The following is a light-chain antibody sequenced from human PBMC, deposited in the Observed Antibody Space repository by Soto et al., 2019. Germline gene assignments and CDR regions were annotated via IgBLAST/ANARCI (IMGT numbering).Light chain of an antibody. CDR2: DDK. J-gene: IGLJ2*01. CDR3: QVWDTNSGAV. Sequence: SYELTQPPSVSVAPGQTAIITCGGDNLQTKNVHWYQQRPGQAPVLVIYDDKKRPSGIPERFSGSGSGNLATLTLIRVESRDEADYYCQVWDTNSGAVFGGGTKLTVL. V-gene: IGLV3-21*02. CDR1: NLQTKN.